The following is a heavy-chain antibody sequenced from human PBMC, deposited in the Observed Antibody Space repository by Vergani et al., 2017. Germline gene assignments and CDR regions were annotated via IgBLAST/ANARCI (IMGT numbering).Heavy chain of an antibody. J-gene: IGHJ4*02. CDR1: GYTFTSYY. Sequence: QVQLVQSGAEVKKPGASVKVSCKASGYTFTSYYMHWVRQAPGQGLEWMGIINPSGPSITYAQTFQERVTMTRETSTNTVYMELSSLTLDDTAVYYCSRGVEATISGRLDYWGQGTLVTVSS. D-gene: IGHD1-26*01. CDR2: INPSGPSI. V-gene: IGHV1-46*03. CDR3: SRGVEATISGRLDY.